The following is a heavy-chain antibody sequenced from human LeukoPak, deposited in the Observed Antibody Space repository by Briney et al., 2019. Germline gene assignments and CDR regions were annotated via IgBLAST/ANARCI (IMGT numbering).Heavy chain of an antibody. Sequence: SETLSLTCTVSGGSLSSYYWSWIRQPPGRGLEWIGYVFYTGSTNYNPSVKSRVSISVDTSKNQFSLKLSSVTAADTAVYYCARTGGGYGDYYFDYWGQGTLVTVSS. J-gene: IGHJ4*02. D-gene: IGHD4-17*01. CDR2: VFYTGST. CDR1: GGSLSSYY. CDR3: ARTGGGYGDYYFDY. V-gene: IGHV4-59*08.